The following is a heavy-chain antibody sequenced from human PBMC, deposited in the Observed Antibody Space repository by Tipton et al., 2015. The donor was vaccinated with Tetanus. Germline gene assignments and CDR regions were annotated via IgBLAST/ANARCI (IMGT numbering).Heavy chain of an antibody. J-gene: IGHJ4*02. CDR2: IDPKRGDT. CDR1: GYTFTDYH. D-gene: IGHD3-10*01. CDR3: ASGAGPAGGGSFDY. V-gene: IGHV1-2*02. Sequence: QLVQSGPEVKKPGASVKVSCKPSGYTFTDYHMQWVRQAPGQGLEWMGWIDPKRGDTDFAQKFQGRVTMTMDSSISTVYMELSRLGSDEPAVYYCASGAGPAGGGSFDYWGQGPLVTVAS.